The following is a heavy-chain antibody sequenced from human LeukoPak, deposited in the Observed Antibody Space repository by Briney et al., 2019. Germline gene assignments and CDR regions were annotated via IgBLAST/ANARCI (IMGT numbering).Heavy chain of an antibody. Sequence: SETLSLTCTVSGGSISSYYWSWIRQPPGKGLEWIGYIYYSGSTNYNPSLKSRVTISVDTSKNQFSLKLSSVTAADTAVYYCARVRWDQGYAFDIWGQGTMVTVSS. CDR3: ARVRWDQGYAFDI. J-gene: IGHJ3*02. D-gene: IGHD1-26*01. CDR1: GGSISSYY. V-gene: IGHV4-59*01. CDR2: IYYSGST.